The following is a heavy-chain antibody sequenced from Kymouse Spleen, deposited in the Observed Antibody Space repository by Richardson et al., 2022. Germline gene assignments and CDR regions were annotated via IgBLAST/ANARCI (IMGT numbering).Heavy chain of an antibody. Sequence: EVQLVESGGGLVQPGRSLRLSCAASGFTFDDYAMHWVRQAPGKGLEWVSGISWNSGSIGYADSVKGRFTISRDNAKNSLYLQMNSLRAEDTALYYCAKDKDSSSLLLLLRSLLLLRYGRLGPRDHGHRLL. D-gene: IGHD6-13*01. V-gene: IGHV3-9*01. CDR2: ISWNSGSI. CDR3: AKDKDSSSLLLLLRSLLLLRYGR. CDR1: GFTFDDYA. J-gene: IGHJ6*02.